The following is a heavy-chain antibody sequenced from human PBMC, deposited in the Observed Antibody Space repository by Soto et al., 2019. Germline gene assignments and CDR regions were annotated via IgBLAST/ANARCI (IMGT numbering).Heavy chain of an antibody. CDR1: GFTFSSYG. J-gene: IGHJ4*02. Sequence: PGGSLRLSCAASGFTFSSYGMHWVRQAPGKGLEWVAVISYDGSNKYYADSVKGRFTISRDNSKNTLYLQMNSLRAEDTAVYYCAKSGGPGNWNYHFDYWGQGTLVTVSS. V-gene: IGHV3-30*18. CDR2: ISYDGSNK. CDR3: AKSGGPGNWNYHFDY. D-gene: IGHD1-7*01.